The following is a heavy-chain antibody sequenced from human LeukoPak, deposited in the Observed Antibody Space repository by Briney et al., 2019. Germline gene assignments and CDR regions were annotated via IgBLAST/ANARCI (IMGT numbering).Heavy chain of an antibody. V-gene: IGHV1-46*01. CDR3: ARAKVPFGVVNYYYYYYMDV. CDR2: INPSGGST. J-gene: IGHJ6*03. D-gene: IGHD3-3*01. CDR1: GYTFTSYY. Sequence: ASVKVSCKASGYTFTSYYMHWVRQAPGQGLEWMGIINPSGGSTSYAQKFQGRVTMTRDTSTSTVYMELSSLRSEDTAVYYCARAKVPFGVVNYYYYYYMDVWGKGTTVTVS.